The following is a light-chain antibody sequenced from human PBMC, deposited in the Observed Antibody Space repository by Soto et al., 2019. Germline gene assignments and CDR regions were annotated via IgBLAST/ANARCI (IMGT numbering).Light chain of an antibody. Sequence: DIVMTQSPLSLGVTPGEPASISCRSSQSLLYSDGDNYLDWYLQKPGQSPQLLIYLASNRVSGVPARFSGSGSGRYFTLKISRVEAEDVGLYYCMQALQTPNTFGQGTRLDIK. V-gene: IGKV2-28*01. CDR1: QSLLYSDGDNY. CDR3: MQALQTPNT. J-gene: IGKJ5*01. CDR2: LAS.